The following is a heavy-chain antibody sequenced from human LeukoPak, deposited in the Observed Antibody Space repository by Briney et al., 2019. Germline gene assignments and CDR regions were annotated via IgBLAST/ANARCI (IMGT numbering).Heavy chain of an antibody. V-gene: IGHV3-7*03. J-gene: IGHJ4*02. D-gene: IGHD4-17*01. CDR2: INQDGSEK. Sequence: GGSLRLSCAASGFTFSNYWMSWVRQAPGKGLEWVANINQDGSEKYYVDSVKGRFTISRDNAKNSLYLQMNSLRAEDTAAYYCARESTTVTSRSYFDYWGQGTLVTVSS. CDR1: GFTFSNYW. CDR3: ARESTTVTSRSYFDY.